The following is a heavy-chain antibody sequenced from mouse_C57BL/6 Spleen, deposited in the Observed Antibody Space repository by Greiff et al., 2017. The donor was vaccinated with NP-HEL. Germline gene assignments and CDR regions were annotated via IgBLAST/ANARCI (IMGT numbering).Heavy chain of an antibody. CDR1: GYTFTDYE. V-gene: IGHV1-15*01. J-gene: IGHJ2*01. CDR2: IDPETGGT. D-gene: IGHD3-2*02. Sequence: QVQLKESGAELVRPGASVTLSCKASGYTFTDYEMHWVKQTPVHGLEWIGAIDPETGGTAYNQKFKGKAILTADKSSSTAYMELRSLTSEDSAVYYCTRPPLRPNYFDYWGQGTTLTVSS. CDR3: TRPPLRPNYFDY.